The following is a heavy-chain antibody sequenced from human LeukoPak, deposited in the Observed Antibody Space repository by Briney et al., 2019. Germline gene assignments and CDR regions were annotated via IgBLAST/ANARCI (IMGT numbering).Heavy chain of an antibody. CDR2: IYPSYSYT. Sequence: GDSLHIYCKGSGFSLICNWISGVCQLPGKGVDGMGRIYPSYSYTKYSPSFQGHVTISADQTISTAYQQWSSLKASDTAMYYCARHDYGDLLNYYGMDVWGKGTTVTVSS. D-gene: IGHD4-17*01. J-gene: IGHJ6*04. V-gene: IGHV5-10-1*01. CDR1: GFSLICNW. CDR3: ARHDYGDLLNYYGMDV.